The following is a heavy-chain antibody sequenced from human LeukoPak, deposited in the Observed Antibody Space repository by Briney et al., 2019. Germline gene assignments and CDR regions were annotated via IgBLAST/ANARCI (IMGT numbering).Heavy chain of an antibody. CDR3: ARFSSSSLYSYYYYIDV. V-gene: IGHV4-4*09. CDR1: GGSICGYY. J-gene: IGHJ6*03. CDR2: IHTSGRT. Sequence: PSETLSLTCTVSGGSICGYYWSWIRQPPGKGLEWIGYIHTSGRTNYNPSLKSRVTISVDTSKNHFSLMLSSVTAADTAVYYCARFSSSSLYSYYYYIDVWGKGTTVTVSS. D-gene: IGHD6-6*01.